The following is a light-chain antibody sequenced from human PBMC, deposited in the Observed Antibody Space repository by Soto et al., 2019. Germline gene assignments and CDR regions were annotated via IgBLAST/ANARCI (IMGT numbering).Light chain of an antibody. CDR3: MQALQTPYT. J-gene: IGKJ2*01. V-gene: IGKV2-28*01. CDR2: LGS. Sequence: DIVLTQSPLSLPVTPGEPASISCRSSQSLLQSNGNNYLDWYLQKPGQSPQLLIYLGSNRASGVPDRFSGSGSGTDFALKISRVEAEDVGVYYCMQALQTPYTFGQGT. CDR1: QSLLQSNGNNY.